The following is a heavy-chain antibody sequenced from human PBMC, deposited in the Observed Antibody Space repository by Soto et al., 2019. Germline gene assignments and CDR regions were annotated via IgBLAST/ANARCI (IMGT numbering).Heavy chain of an antibody. Sequence: PSETLSLTCTVSGGSISSYCWSWIRQPPGKGLEWIGYIYYSGSTNYNPSLKSRVTISVDTSKNQFSLKLSPVTAADTAVYYCARVCGGDCHNGMDVWGQGPTVTVSS. J-gene: IGHJ6*02. CDR2: IYYSGST. CDR3: ARVCGGDCHNGMDV. V-gene: IGHV4-59*12. D-gene: IGHD2-21*02. CDR1: GGSISSYC.